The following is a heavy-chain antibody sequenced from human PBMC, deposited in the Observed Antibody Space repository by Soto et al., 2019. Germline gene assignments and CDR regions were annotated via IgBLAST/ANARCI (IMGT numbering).Heavy chain of an antibody. CDR3: ARGTYRSKTDFDY. CDR2: ISSSSGTI. Sequence: VHLVESGGGLMQPGGSLRLSCAASGFTFSDYYMTWIRQAPGSGLEWVSYISSSSGTISYANSVKGRFTISRDNAQNSLYLQMTSLRAEDTAVYYCARGTYRSKTDFDYWGQGTLVTVSS. CDR1: GFTFSDYY. J-gene: IGHJ4*02. V-gene: IGHV3-11*01. D-gene: IGHD6-13*01.